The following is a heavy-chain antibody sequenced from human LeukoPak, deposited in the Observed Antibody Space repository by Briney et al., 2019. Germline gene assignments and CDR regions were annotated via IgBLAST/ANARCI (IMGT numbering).Heavy chain of an antibody. D-gene: IGHD3-16*01. J-gene: IGHJ3*02. CDR2: IKQDGSEK. V-gene: IGHV3-7*01. CDR3: ASDWGQRAFDI. CDR1: GFTFSSYW. Sequence: GGSLRLSCAASGFTFSSYWMSWVRQAPGKGLEWVANIKQDGSEKYYVDSVKGRFTISRDNAKNSLFLQMNSLRAEDTAVYHCASDWGQRAFDIWGQGTMVTVSS.